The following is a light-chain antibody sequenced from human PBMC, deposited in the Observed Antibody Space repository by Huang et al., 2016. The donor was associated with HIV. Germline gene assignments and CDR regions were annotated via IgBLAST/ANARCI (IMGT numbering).Light chain of an antibody. J-gene: IGKJ4*01. Sequence: AIQLTQSPSSLSASVGDRVTITCRASQGISSALAWYQQKPGKVPQLLIYDASSLEIGVPSRFSGSASGTAFTLTISSLQPGDFATYYCQQFTFFGGGTKVEIK. CDR1: QGISSA. V-gene: IGKV1-13*02. CDR2: DAS. CDR3: QQFTF.